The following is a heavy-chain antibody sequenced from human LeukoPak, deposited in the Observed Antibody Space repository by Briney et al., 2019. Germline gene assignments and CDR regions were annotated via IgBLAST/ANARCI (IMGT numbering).Heavy chain of an antibody. CDR2: INPNSGNT. V-gene: IGHV1-8*02. CDR3: ARGPYCSSTSCYENY. D-gene: IGHD2-2*01. Sequence: ASVKVSCKASGYTFTGYYMHWVRQAPGQGLEWMGWINPNSGNTGYAQKFQGRVTMTRNTSISTAYMELSSLRSEDTAVYYCARGPYCSSTSCYENYWGQGTLVTVSS. J-gene: IGHJ4*02. CDR1: GYTFTGYY.